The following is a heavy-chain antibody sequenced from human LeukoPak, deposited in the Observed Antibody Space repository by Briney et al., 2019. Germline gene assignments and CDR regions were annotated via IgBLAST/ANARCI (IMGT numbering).Heavy chain of an antibody. CDR1: GFTFSSYS. J-gene: IGHJ4*02. CDR3: ARACDDEYYYDSGDY. D-gene: IGHD3-22*01. CDR2: ISSGSSNI. Sequence: GGSLRLSCAASGFTFSSYSMNWVRQAPGKGLEWVSSISSGSSNIYYADSVKGRFTISRDNAKNSLYLQMNSLRAEDTAVYYCARACDDEYYYDSGDYWGQGTLVTVSS. V-gene: IGHV3-21*01.